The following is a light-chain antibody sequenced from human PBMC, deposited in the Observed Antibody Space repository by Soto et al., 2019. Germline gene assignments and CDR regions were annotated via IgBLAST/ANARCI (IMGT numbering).Light chain of an antibody. Sequence: EVVLTQSPATLSVSPGDRATLSCRASQSVSRNLSWYQQKPGQAPRPLIYGASTRATRVPARFSGSGSATEVTLSIISLQSEDVVVYYCQQYGDWPPETFGQGTKLEI. CDR1: QSVSRN. CDR2: GAS. J-gene: IGKJ2*01. CDR3: QQYGDWPPET. V-gene: IGKV3-15*01.